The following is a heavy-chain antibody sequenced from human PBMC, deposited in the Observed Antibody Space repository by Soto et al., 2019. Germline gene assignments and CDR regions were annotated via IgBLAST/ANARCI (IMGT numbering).Heavy chain of an antibody. D-gene: IGHD3-9*01. CDR1: GYTFTSYG. CDR2: ISAYNGNT. Sequence: EASVKVSCKASGYTFTSYGISWVRQAPGQGLEWMGWISAYNGNTNYAQKLQGRVTMTTDTSTSTAYMELRSLRSDDTAVYYCARERYYDILTGYQNYYYYGMDVWGQGTTVTVSS. J-gene: IGHJ6*02. CDR3: ARERYYDILTGYQNYYYYGMDV. V-gene: IGHV1-18*01.